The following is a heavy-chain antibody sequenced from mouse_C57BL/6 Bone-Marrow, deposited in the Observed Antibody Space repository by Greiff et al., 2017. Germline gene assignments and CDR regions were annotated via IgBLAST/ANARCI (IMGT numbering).Heavy chain of an antibody. CDR3: ARNRGVWYFDV. CDR2: ISSGSSTI. D-gene: IGHD2-14*01. Sequence: EVKLMESGGGLVKPGGSLKLSCAASGFTFSDYGMHWVRQAPEKGLEWVAYISSGSSTIYYADTVKGRFTISRDNAKNTLFLQMTSLRSEDTAMYYCARNRGVWYFDVWGTGTTVTVSS. V-gene: IGHV5-17*01. CDR1: GFTFSDYG. J-gene: IGHJ1*03.